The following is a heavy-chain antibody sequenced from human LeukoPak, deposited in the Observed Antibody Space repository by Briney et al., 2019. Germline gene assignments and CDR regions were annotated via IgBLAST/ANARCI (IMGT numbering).Heavy chain of an antibody. Sequence: ASVKVSCKASGYTFTSYGISWVRQAPGQGLEWMGRIIPILGIANYAQKFQGRVTITADKSTSTAYMELSSLRSEDTAVYYCARGSGSYGNAFDIWGQGTMVTVSS. CDR3: ARGSGSYGNAFDI. CDR2: IIPILGIA. J-gene: IGHJ3*02. CDR1: GYTFTSYG. V-gene: IGHV1-69*04. D-gene: IGHD1-26*01.